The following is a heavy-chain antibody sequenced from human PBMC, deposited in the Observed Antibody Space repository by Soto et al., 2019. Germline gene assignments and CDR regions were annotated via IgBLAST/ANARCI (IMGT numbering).Heavy chain of an antibody. D-gene: IGHD4-17*01. CDR2: IFHSGST. V-gene: IGHV4-30-2*02. CDR1: GGSISSGGYS. CDR3: ARRYGYAFDI. Sequence: PSETLSLTCAVSGGSISSGGYSWSWLRQPPGKGLEWIGYIFHSGSTYYNPSLKSRVTISVDTSKNQFSLKLSSVTAADTAVYYCARRYGYAFDIWGQGTMVTVSS. J-gene: IGHJ3*02.